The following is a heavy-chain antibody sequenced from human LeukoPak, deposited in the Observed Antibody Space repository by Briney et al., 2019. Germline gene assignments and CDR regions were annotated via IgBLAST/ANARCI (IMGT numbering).Heavy chain of an antibody. CDR1: GFTFDDYA. Sequence: EAGGSLRLSCAASGFTFDDYAMHWVRQAPGKGLEWVSGISWNSGSIGYADSVKGRFTISRDNAKNSLYLQMNSLRAEDTDLYYCAKDMDSRMTTVVYWGQGTLVTVSS. V-gene: IGHV3-9*01. CDR3: AKDMDSRMTTVVY. J-gene: IGHJ4*02. CDR2: ISWNSGSI. D-gene: IGHD4-23*01.